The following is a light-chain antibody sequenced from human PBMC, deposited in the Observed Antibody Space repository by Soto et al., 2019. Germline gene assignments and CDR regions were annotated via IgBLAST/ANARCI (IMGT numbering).Light chain of an antibody. Sequence: EIVMTQSPATLCLSPGEGVTLFCWASQSVNSNLAWYQQKPGQSPRLLIYGASTRATGIPARFSGGGSGTEFTLTISSLQSEDFAVYFCQQYSNWPPLTFGAGTKV. V-gene: IGKV3-15*01. CDR3: QQYSNWPPLT. CDR1: QSVNSN. J-gene: IGKJ4*01. CDR2: GAS.